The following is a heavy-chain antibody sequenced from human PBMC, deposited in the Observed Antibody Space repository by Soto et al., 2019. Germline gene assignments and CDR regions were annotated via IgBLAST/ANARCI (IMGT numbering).Heavy chain of an antibody. CDR3: ARVQGRRDFYYYYGMDV. J-gene: IGHJ6*02. CDR2: ISYDGSNK. V-gene: IGHV3-30-3*01. Sequence: PGGSLRLSCAASGFTFSSYAMHWVRQAPGKGLEWVAVISYDGSNKYYADSVKGRFTISRDNSKNTLYLQMNSLRAEDTAVYYCARVQGRRDFYYYYGMDVWGQGTTVTVSS. CDR1: GFTFSSYA. D-gene: IGHD1-1*01.